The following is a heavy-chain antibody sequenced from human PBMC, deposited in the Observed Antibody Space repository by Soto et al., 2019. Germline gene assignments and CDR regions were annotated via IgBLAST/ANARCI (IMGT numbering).Heavy chain of an antibody. Sequence: GGSLRLSCTASGFTFGDYAMSWFRQAPGKGLEWVGFIRSKAYGGTTEYAASVKGRFTISRDDSKSIAYLQMNSLKTEDTAVYYCTRANLFVVVFNRSFDIWGQGTMVTVSS. CDR1: GFTFGDYA. CDR3: TRANLFVVVFNRSFDI. D-gene: IGHD2-15*01. J-gene: IGHJ3*02. V-gene: IGHV3-49*03. CDR2: IRSKAYGGTT.